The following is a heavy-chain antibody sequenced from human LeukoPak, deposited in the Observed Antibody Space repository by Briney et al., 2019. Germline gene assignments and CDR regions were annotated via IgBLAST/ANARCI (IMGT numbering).Heavy chain of an antibody. CDR3: AIGKERDPLDL. CDR1: GYTFISYG. V-gene: IGHV1-18*01. D-gene: IGHD1-1*01. Sequence: ASVKVSCKASGYTFISYGISWVRQAPGQGLEWVGWIFTYNGDTKYEKKFQGRVTMTTDSSTNTVYLELRSLRSDDTAVYYCAIGKERDPLDLWGQETLVTVSS. J-gene: IGHJ4*02. CDR2: IFTYNGDT.